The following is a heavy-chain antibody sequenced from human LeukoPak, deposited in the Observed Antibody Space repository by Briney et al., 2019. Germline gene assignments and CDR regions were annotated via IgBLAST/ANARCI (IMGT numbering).Heavy chain of an antibody. J-gene: IGHJ6*02. Sequence: SETLSLTCTVSGGSISSSSYYWGWIRQPPGKGLEWIGSIYYNGSTYYNPSLKSRVTISVDTSKNQFSLKLSSVTAADTAVYYCAREEVAGSYYYYGMDVWGQGTTVTVSS. V-gene: IGHV4-39*07. CDR3: AREEVAGSYYYYGMDV. CDR2: IYYNGST. CDR1: GGSISSSSYY. D-gene: IGHD6-19*01.